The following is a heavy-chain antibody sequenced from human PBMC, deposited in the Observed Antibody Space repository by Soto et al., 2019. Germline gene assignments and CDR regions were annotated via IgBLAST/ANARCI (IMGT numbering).Heavy chain of an antibody. J-gene: IGHJ4*02. Sequence: GGSLRLSCAASGFTFSDYGMHWVRQAPGKGLEWVAVIGFDGNNKDYADSVKGRFTISRDNSKNTLYLQMSSLRAEDTAVYYCTTDQRRVIIHLFDHWGQGTLVTVSS. D-gene: IGHD2-21*01. V-gene: IGHV3-33*01. CDR1: GFTFSDYG. CDR3: TTDQRRVIIHLFDH. CDR2: IGFDGNNK.